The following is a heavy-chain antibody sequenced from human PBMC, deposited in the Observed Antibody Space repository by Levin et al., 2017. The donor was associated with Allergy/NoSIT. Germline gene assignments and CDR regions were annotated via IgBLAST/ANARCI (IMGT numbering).Heavy chain of an antibody. J-gene: IGHJ6*02. CDR1: GYTFTDYY. CDR2: INPNSGDT. Sequence: GESLKISCKASGYTFTDYYIHWVRQAPGQGLEWMGWINPNSGDTNYAQKFQGRVTVTRDTSSTTAYMELTRLRFDDMAVYYCARDSEYGDYRAYYYYFGMGGWGQGTTVTVSS. D-gene: IGHD4-17*01. V-gene: IGHV1-2*02. CDR3: ARDSEYGDYRAYYYYFGMGG.